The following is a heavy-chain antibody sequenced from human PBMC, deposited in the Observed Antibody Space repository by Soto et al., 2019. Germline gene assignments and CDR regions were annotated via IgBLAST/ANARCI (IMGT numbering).Heavy chain of an antibody. CDR2: IYYSGST. Sequence: SETLSLTCAVCGGSFSGYYWSWIRQPPGKGLEWIGYIYYSGSTNYNPSLKSRVTISVDTSKNQFSLKLSSVTAADTAVYYCATSSGSYYQVDYWGQGTLVTVS. D-gene: IGHD3-10*01. V-gene: IGHV4-59*08. CDR3: ATSSGSYYQVDY. J-gene: IGHJ4*02. CDR1: GGSFSGYY.